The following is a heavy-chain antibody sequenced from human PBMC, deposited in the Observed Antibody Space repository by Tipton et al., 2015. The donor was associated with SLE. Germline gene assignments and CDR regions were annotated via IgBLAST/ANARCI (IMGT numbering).Heavy chain of an antibody. CDR1: GFTFSSYG. CDR2: INHGGST. D-gene: IGHD3-16*02. J-gene: IGHJ3*02. Sequence: LRLSCAASGFTFSSYGMSWVRQPPGKGLEWIGEINHGGSTNYNPSLKSRVTISVDTSKNQFSLKLSSVTAADTAVYYCAQAHLWGSYRYASDIWGQGTMVTVSS. V-gene: IGHV4-34*08. CDR3: AQAHLWGSYRYASDI.